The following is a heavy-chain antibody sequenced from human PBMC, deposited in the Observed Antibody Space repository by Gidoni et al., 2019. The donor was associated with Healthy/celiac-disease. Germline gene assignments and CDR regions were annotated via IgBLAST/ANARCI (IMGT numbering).Heavy chain of an antibody. CDR3: AKGGNYDYVWGSYRYTQYFDY. D-gene: IGHD3-16*02. J-gene: IGHJ4*02. Sequence: QVQLVESGGGVVQPGRSRRLSGAASGLTFSSYGRHWVRQAPGKGLEWVAVISYDGSNKYYAYSVKGRFTISRDNSKNTLYLQMNSLRAEDTAVYYCAKGGNYDYVWGSYRYTQYFDYWGQGTLVTVSS. CDR1: GLTFSSYG. CDR2: ISYDGSNK. V-gene: IGHV3-30*18.